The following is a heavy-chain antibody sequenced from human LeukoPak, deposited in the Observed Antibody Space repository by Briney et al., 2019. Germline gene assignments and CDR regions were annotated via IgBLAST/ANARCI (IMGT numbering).Heavy chain of an antibody. CDR2: IYYSGST. CDR3: ASALIRDDAFDI. CDR1: GGSISSYY. V-gene: IGHV4-59*01. Sequence: SETLSLTCTVSGGSISSYYWSWIRQPPGKGLEWIGYIYYSGSTNSNPSLKSRVTISVDTSKNQFSLKLSSVTAADTAVYYCASALIRDDAFDIWGQGTMVTVSS. J-gene: IGHJ3*02. D-gene: IGHD3-22*01.